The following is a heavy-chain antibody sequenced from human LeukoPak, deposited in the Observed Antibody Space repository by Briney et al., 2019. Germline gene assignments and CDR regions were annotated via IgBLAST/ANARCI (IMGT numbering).Heavy chain of an antibody. CDR3: ARLSGSYGQQNYFDY. V-gene: IGHV4-39*01. CDR2: IYYSGST. Sequence: KPSETLSLTCTVSGGSISSSSYYWGWIRQPPGKGLEWIGSIYYSGSTYYNPSLKSRVTISVDTSKNQFSLKLSSVTAADTAVYYCARLSGSYGQQNYFDYWGQGTLVTVSS. CDR1: GGSISSSSYY. J-gene: IGHJ4*02. D-gene: IGHD1-26*01.